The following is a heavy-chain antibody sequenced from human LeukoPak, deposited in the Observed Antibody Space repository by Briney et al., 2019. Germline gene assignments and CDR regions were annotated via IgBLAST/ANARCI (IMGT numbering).Heavy chain of an antibody. J-gene: IGHJ3*02. CDR1: GGTFSSYA. V-gene: IGHV1-69*05. Sequence: GASVKVSCKASGGTFSSYAISWVRQAPGQGLEWMGGIIPIFGTANYAQKFQGRVTITTDESTSTAYMELSSLRSEDTAVYYCATNHGDYLDAFDIWGQGTMVTVSS. CDR3: ATNHGDYLDAFDI. D-gene: IGHD4-17*01. CDR2: IIPIFGTA.